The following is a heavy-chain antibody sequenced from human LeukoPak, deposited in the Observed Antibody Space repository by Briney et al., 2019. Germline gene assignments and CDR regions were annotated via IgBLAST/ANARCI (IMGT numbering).Heavy chain of an antibody. V-gene: IGHV4-59*08. CDR2: IYYTGST. CDR3: ARHAPGYYDY. CDR1: GGSISSYY. Sequence: PSETLSLTCTVSGGSISSYYWSWIRQPPGKGLEWIGYIYYTGSTTYNPSLKSRLTISEDTSKNQFSLNLSSVTAADTAVYYCARHAPGYYDYWGQGTLVTVSS. J-gene: IGHJ4*02.